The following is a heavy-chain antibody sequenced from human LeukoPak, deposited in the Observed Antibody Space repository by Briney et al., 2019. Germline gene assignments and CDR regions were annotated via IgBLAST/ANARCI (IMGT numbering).Heavy chain of an antibody. CDR3: AKSLNWNFES. D-gene: IGHD1-1*01. CDR1: GFTFSSYS. CDR2: FGGNGGNT. Sequence: PGGSLRLSCAASGFTFSSYSMNWVRQAPGKGLEWVSSFGGNGGNTYYADSVRGRFTISRDNSKNMLYLQMNSLRAEDTAIYFCAKSLNWNFESWGRGTLVTVSS. V-gene: IGHV3-23*01. J-gene: IGHJ4*02.